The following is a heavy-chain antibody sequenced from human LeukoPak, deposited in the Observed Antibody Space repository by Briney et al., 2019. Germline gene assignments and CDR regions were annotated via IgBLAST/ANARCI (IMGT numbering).Heavy chain of an antibody. V-gene: IGHV3-21*01. CDR3: ARTGYDWEWDYYYYYMDV. D-gene: IGHD5-12*01. J-gene: IGHJ6*03. CDR1: GFTFSSYS. CDR2: ISSSSSYI. Sequence: PGGSLRLSCAASGFTFSSYSMNWVRQAPGKGLEWVSSISSSSSYIYYADSVKGRFTISRDNAKNSLYLRMNSLRAEDTAVYYCARTGYDWEWDYYYYYMDVWGKGTTVTVSS.